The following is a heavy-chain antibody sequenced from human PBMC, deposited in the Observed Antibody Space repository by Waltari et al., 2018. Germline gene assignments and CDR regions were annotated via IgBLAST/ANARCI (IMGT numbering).Heavy chain of an antibody. CDR3: AQWRVPYYLDY. D-gene: IGHD3-16*01. CDR2: ISVSGRDT. CDR1: GFTITTYA. V-gene: IGHV3-23*01. J-gene: IGHJ4*02. Sequence: EGQLLESGGGLVQPGGSLRLSCAASGFTITTYAMTWVRQVPGKGLEWVAGISVSGRDTSSADSVSGRFTISRDNSRNTLYLQMNSLRADDTAVYYCAQWRVPYYLDYWGQGTLVTV.